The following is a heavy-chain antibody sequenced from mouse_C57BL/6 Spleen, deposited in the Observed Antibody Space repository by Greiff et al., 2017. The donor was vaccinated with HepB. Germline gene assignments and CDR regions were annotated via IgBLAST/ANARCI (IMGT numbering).Heavy chain of an antibody. Sequence: EVQGVESGGGLVQPGGSMKLSCVASGFTFSNYWMNWVRQSPEKGLEWVAQIRLKSDNYATHYAESVKGRFTISRDDSKSSVYLQMNNLRAEDTGIYYCTYDPPVDCWGQGTTLTVSS. CDR1: GFTFSNYW. CDR2: IRLKSDNYAT. D-gene: IGHD2-10*02. CDR3: TYDPPVDC. J-gene: IGHJ2*01. V-gene: IGHV6-3*01.